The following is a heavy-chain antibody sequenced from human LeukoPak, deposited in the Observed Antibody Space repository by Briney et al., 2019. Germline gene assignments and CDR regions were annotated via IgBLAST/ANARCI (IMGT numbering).Heavy chain of an antibody. CDR1: GGSISNYY. D-gene: IGHD3-16*01. Sequence: PSETLSLTCTVSGGSISNYYWSWIRQPPEKGLEWIGYIYYSGSTNYNPSLKSRLTISVDTSKNQFSLKLSSVTAADTAVYYCARPGFGGAFDIWGQGTMVTVYS. CDR2: IYYSGST. CDR3: ARPGFGGAFDI. J-gene: IGHJ3*02. V-gene: IGHV4-59*08.